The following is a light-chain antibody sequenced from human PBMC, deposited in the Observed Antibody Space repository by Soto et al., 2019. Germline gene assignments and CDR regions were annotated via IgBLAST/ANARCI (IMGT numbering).Light chain of an antibody. CDR2: TAS. Sequence: IHLTQSPSSLSASVGDRVTITCLASQGISSYLAWYQQKPGKAPKLLIYTASTLQSGVPSRFSGSGYGTDFNLTISSLQTDDFATYYCLQLNSYPRTFGQGTKVDIK. CDR3: LQLNSYPRT. V-gene: IGKV1-9*01. J-gene: IGKJ1*01. CDR1: QGISSY.